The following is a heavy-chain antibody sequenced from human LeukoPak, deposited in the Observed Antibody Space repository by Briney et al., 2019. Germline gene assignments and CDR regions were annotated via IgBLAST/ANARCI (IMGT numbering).Heavy chain of an antibody. D-gene: IGHD1-14*01. CDR1: GFTFSSYS. CDR3: ARAELYPQSRQNQLLY. Sequence: VDLGGSLRLSCAASGFTFSSYSMNWVRQAPGKGLEWVSYISSSSSTIYYADSVKGRFTISRDNAKNSLYLQMNSLRAEDTAVYYCARAELYPQSRQNQLLYWGQGTLVTVSS. J-gene: IGHJ4*02. CDR2: ISSSSSTI. V-gene: IGHV3-48*01.